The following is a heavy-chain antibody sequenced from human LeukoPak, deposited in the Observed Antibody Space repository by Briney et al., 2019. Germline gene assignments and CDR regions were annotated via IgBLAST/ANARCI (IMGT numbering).Heavy chain of an antibody. D-gene: IGHD3-22*01. J-gene: IGHJ4*02. CDR1: GFPFSSYS. CDR3: ARVLHKRNYDSSTYYGY. Sequence: GGSLRLSCAASGFPFSSYSMNWVRQAPGKGLEWVSSISSSSSYIYYADSVKGRFTISRDNAKNSLYLQMNSLRAEDTAVYYCARVLHKRNYDSSTYYGYWGQGTLVTVSS. CDR2: ISSSSSYI. V-gene: IGHV3-21*01.